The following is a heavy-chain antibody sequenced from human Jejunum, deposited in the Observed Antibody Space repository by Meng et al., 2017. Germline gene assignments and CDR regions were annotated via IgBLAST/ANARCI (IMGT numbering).Heavy chain of an antibody. D-gene: IGHD6-19*01. Sequence: GGSLRLSCAASGFTFSDSYMSWIRHAPGKGLEWLAYITSTGKTIYHVDSLKGRFTVSRDNAKNSVYLQMNDLRGEDTAVYYCARGYRSVVHWGQGTLVTVSS. J-gene: IGHJ4*02. CDR1: GFTFSDSY. CDR2: ITSTGKTI. CDR3: ARGYRSVVH. V-gene: IGHV3-11*04.